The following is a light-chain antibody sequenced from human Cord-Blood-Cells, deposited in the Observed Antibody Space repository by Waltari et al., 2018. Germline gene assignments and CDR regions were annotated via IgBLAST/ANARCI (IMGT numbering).Light chain of an antibody. V-gene: IGKV4-1*01. CDR1: KSGLYSSNNKNY. Sequence: DIVMTQSPDSLAVSLGERATINCKSSKSGLYSSNNKNYLAWYQQKPGQPPKLLIYWASTRESGVPDRFSGSGSGTDFTLTSSSLQAEDVAVYYCQQYYSTPWTFGQGTNVEIK. CDR3: QQYYSTPWT. J-gene: IGKJ1*01. CDR2: WAS.